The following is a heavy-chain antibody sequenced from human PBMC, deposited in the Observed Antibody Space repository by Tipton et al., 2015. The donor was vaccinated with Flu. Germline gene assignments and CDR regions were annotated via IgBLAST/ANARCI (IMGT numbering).Heavy chain of an antibody. D-gene: IGHD1-1*01. Sequence: SLRPSCTTSGFTFGDYGIIWVRQAPRKGLEWLSFIRSKGYDEKIDYAASVKGRFTMSRDDSKSIAYPQMNSLKIEDTGVYYCARETVPGEFYVDSWGQGTLVTVSS. CDR1: GFTFGDYG. V-gene: IGHV3-49*04. J-gene: IGHJ4*02. CDR3: ARETVPGEFYVDS. CDR2: IRSKGYDEKI.